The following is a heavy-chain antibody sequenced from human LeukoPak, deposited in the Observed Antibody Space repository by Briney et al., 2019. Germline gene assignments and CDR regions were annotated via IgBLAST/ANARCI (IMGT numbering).Heavy chain of an antibody. CDR2: IKQDGSEK. J-gene: IGHJ3*02. D-gene: IGHD6-19*01. Sequence: PGGSLRLSCAASGFTFSDYYMSWIRQAPGKGLEWVANIKQDGSEKYYADSVKGRFTISRDNAKNSLYLQMNSLRAEDTAVYYCARGTVDWWLVQGAFDIWGQGTMVTVSS. V-gene: IGHV3-7*01. CDR1: GFTFSDYY. CDR3: ARGTVDWWLVQGAFDI.